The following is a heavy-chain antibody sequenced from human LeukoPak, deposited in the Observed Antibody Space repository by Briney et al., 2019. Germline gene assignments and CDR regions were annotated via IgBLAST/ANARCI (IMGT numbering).Heavy chain of an antibody. CDR1: GFTFSSYG. CDR3: AIDLIFGYCSGGSCYSY. D-gene: IGHD2-15*01. CDR2: ISDDGSNK. J-gene: IGHJ4*02. V-gene: IGHV3-30*03. Sequence: GGSLRLSCAASGFTFSSYGMHWVRQPPGKGLEWVAIISDDGSNKYYADSVKGRFTISRDSSKNTLYLQMSSLRAEDTAVYYCAIDLIFGYCSGGSCYSYWGLGTLLTVSS.